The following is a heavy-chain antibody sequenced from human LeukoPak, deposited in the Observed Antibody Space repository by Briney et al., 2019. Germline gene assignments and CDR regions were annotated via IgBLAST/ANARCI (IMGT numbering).Heavy chain of an antibody. CDR1: GGSINNYY. CDR3: ARLSSGWTNWYFDL. Sequence: PSETLSLTCTVSGGSINNYYWSWIWQPPGKGLEWIGYIYYSGSTNYNPSLKSRVTISVDTSKNQFSLKLNSVTAADTAVYYCARLSSGWTNWYFDLWGRGTLVTVSS. D-gene: IGHD6-19*01. V-gene: IGHV4-59*08. CDR2: IYYSGST. J-gene: IGHJ2*01.